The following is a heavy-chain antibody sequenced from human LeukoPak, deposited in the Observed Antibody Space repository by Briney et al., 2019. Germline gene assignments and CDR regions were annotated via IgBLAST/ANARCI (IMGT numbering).Heavy chain of an antibody. D-gene: IGHD3-22*01. Sequence: PGGSLRLSCTASGFTFSDYYMSWIRQAPGKGLEWVSYISSSGSTIYYADSVKGRFTISRDNAKSSLYLQMNSLRAEDTAVYYCARGTAYYYDSRQSYFDYWGQGTLVTVSS. CDR1: GFTFSDYY. J-gene: IGHJ4*02. V-gene: IGHV3-11*04. CDR2: ISSSGSTI. CDR3: ARGTAYYYDSRQSYFDY.